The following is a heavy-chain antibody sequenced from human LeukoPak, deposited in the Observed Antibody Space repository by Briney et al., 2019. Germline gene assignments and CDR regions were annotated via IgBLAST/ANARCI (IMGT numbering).Heavy chain of an antibody. J-gene: IGHJ4*02. V-gene: IGHV3-23*01. Sequence: GGSLRLSCAASGFTVSSSYMSWVRQAPGKGLEWVSAISGSGGSTYYADSVKGRFTISRDNSKNTLYLQMNSLRAEDTAVYYCAKEGSGWYSDYWGQGTLVTVSS. CDR2: ISGSGGST. CDR3: AKEGSGWYSDY. D-gene: IGHD6-19*01. CDR1: GFTVSSSY.